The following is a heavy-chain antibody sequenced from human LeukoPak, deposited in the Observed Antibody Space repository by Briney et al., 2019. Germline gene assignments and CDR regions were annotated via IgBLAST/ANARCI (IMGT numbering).Heavy chain of an antibody. CDR2: IIPIFSTA. D-gene: IGHD4-17*01. CDR3: ATVDLNDYGDYRYYYYMDV. V-gene: IGHV1-69*05. J-gene: IGHJ6*03. CDR1: GGAFSSYA. Sequence: SVKVSCKASGGAFSSYAISWVRQAPGQGLEWMGGIIPIFSTANYAQKFQGRVTITTDESTSTAYMELSSLRSEDTAVYYCATVDLNDYGDYRYYYYMDVWGKGTTVTVSS.